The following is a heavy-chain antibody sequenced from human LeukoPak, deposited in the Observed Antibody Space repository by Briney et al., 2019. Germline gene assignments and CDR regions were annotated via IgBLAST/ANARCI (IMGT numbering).Heavy chain of an antibody. Sequence: SETLSLTGAVYGGSFSGYYWSWIRQPPGKGLEWIGEINHSGSTNYNPSLKSRVTISVDTSKNQFSLKLSSVTAADTAVYYCARGEPAAMLWGYYYYYYGMDVWGQGTTVTVSS. D-gene: IGHD2-2*01. CDR3: ARGEPAAMLWGYYYYYYGMDV. CDR2: INHSGST. V-gene: IGHV4-34*01. J-gene: IGHJ6*02. CDR1: GGSFSGYY.